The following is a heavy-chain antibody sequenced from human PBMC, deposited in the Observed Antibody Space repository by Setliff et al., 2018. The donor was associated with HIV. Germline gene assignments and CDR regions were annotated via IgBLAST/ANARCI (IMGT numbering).Heavy chain of an antibody. CDR2: IYYSGST. D-gene: IGHD5-18*01. Sequence: PSETLSLTCSVTGGSIINYFWGWIRMPPGKGLEWIGYIYYSGSTDYNPSLKSRVTISVDTSKNQVSLKLNSVTAADTAVYYCARSPGVDTNMAFDYWGQGTQVTVSS. CDR3: ARSPGVDTNMAFDY. J-gene: IGHJ4*02. V-gene: IGHV4-59*01. CDR1: GGSIINYF.